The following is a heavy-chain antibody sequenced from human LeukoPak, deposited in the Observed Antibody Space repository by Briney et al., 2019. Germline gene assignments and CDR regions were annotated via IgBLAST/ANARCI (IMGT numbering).Heavy chain of an antibody. J-gene: IGHJ4*02. CDR1: RFTFSNYA. V-gene: IGHV3-23*01. Sequence: GGSLRLSCVDSRFTFSNYAMSGVRQAPGEGLEWVLAISTSGGGTYYADSAKGPVTISRDNFKNTLYLQMNSLRAKATAVYYCAKRCSAEYRVFDYWGPGTLVTVSS. D-gene: IGHD6-6*01. CDR3: AKRCSAEYRVFDY. CDR2: ISTSGGGT.